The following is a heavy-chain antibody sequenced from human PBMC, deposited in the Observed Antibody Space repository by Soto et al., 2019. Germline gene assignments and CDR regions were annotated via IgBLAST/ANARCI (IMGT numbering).Heavy chain of an antibody. CDR2: ISSSSSYI. CDR3: ARHSSSWQGYYYYGMDV. CDR1: GFTFSSYS. D-gene: IGHD6-13*01. Sequence: GGSLRLSCAGSGFTFSSYSMNWVRQAPGKGLEWASSISSSSSYIYYADSVKGRFTISRDNAKNSLYQQMNSLRAEGTAVYYCARHSSSWQGYYYYGMDVWGQGTTVTVSS. J-gene: IGHJ6*02. V-gene: IGHV3-21*01.